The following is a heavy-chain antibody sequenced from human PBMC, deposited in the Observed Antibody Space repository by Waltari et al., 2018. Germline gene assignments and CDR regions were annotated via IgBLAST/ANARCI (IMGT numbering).Heavy chain of an antibody. V-gene: IGHV1-69*18. D-gene: IGHD6-6*01. CDR3: ARAAAPTTVALSDAFDV. CDR2: IHPPAGTP. CDR1: GDSFSEYE. Sequence: VQLVQSGAEVRKPGSSVRVSCQASGDSFSEYEIHWLRQAPGQGLEWMGMIHPPAGTPKVALKFQGRLSINADQVTSTIQMELRSLRSEDIAIYYWARAAAPTTVALSDAFDVWGQGTLVTVSS. J-gene: IGHJ3*01.